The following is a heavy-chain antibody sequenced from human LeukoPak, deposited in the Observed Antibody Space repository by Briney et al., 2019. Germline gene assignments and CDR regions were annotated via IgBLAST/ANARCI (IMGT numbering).Heavy chain of an antibody. Sequence: SVKVSCKASGGTFSNYAISCVRQAPGQRLEWMGRIRPISEKENNAQKCQGRVTIMADKSTSTVYMELSSLRSEDTAVYYCARDSAGWWFDPWGQGTLVTVSS. J-gene: IGHJ5*02. D-gene: IGHD2-15*01. V-gene: IGHV1-69*04. CDR2: IRPISEKE. CDR1: GGTFSNYA. CDR3: ARDSAGWWFDP.